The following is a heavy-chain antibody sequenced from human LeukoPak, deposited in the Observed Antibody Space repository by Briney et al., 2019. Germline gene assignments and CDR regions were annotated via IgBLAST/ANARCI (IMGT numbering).Heavy chain of an antibody. D-gene: IGHD2-21*02. CDR3: ASGCGYWGASPGCWFDP. Sequence: GSSVKVSCKASGGTFSSYAISWVRQAPGQGLEWMGIINPSGGSTSYAQKFQGRVTMTRDTSTSTVYMELSRLRSEDTAVYYCASGCGYWGASPGCWFDPWGQGTLVTVSS. CDR2: INPSGGST. J-gene: IGHJ5*02. CDR1: GGTFSSYA. V-gene: IGHV1-46*01.